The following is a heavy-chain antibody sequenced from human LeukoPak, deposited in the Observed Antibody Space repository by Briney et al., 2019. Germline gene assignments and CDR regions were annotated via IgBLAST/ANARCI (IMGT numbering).Heavy chain of an antibody. D-gene: IGHD1-20*01. CDR2: IIPIFGTA. Sequence: SVKVSCKASGGTFSSYAISWVRQAPGQGLEWMGGIIPIFGTANYAQKFQGRVTITADESTSTAYMELSSLRSEDTAVYYCARDSSSWYNWNDDWFDPWGQGTLVTVSS. CDR3: ARDSSSWYNWNDDWFDP. CDR1: GGTFSSYA. V-gene: IGHV1-69*01. J-gene: IGHJ5*02.